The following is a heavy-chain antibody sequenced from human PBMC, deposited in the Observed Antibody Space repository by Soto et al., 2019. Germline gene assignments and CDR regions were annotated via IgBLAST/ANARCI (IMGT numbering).Heavy chain of an antibody. CDR1: GYTFTSYY. Sequence: QVQLVQSGAEVKKPGASVKVSCKASGYTFTSYYMHWVRQAPGQGIEWMGILNPSGASTSYAQKSQRRVTMTRDRSTRTVYMELSSLRSQDMAVYYGAGEVGGYGNFDYWGQGVLVTGCS. D-gene: IGHD6-25*01. CDR3: AGEVGGYGNFDY. CDR2: LNPSGAST. J-gene: IGHJ4*02. V-gene: IGHV1-46*01.